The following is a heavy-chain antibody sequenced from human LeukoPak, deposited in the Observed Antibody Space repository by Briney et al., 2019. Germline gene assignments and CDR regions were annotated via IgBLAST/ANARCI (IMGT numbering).Heavy chain of an antibody. Sequence: GRSLRLSCTASGFTFGDYAMSWVRQAPGKGLEWVGFIRSKAYGGTTEYAASVKGRFTISRDDSKSIAYLQMNSLKTEDTAVYYCTRDAGAHDYWGQGTLVTVSS. J-gene: IGHJ4*02. V-gene: IGHV3-49*04. CDR1: GFTFGDYA. CDR3: TRDAGAHDY. D-gene: IGHD1-26*01. CDR2: IRSKAYGGTT.